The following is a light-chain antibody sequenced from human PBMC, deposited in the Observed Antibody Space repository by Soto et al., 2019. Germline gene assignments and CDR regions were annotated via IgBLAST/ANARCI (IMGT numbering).Light chain of an antibody. J-gene: IGKJ1*01. V-gene: IGKV1-5*03. CDR1: QSISSW. Sequence: DIHMTQSPSTLSASVGDRVTITCRASQSISSWLAWYQQKPGKAPKLLIYKASSLEGGVPSRIVCIGSWIEFTLTISSLQPDDFATYYCQQYNGFWTFGQGTKV. CDR2: KAS. CDR3: QQYNGFWT.